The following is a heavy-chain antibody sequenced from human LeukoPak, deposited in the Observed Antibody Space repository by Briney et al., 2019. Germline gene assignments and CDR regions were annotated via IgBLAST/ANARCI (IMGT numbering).Heavy chain of an antibody. CDR2: IHYSGST. D-gene: IGHD3-10*01. CDR1: GGSISNYY. CDR3: ARVEEGYGSGRRENYYYYYMDV. J-gene: IGHJ6*03. Sequence: SETLSLTCTVSGGSISNYYWSWMRQPPGKGLEWIGYIHYSGSTNYNPSLKSRVTISVDTSKNQFSLKLNSVTAADTAVYYCARVEEGYGSGRRENYYYYYMDVWGKGTTVTISS. V-gene: IGHV4-59*01.